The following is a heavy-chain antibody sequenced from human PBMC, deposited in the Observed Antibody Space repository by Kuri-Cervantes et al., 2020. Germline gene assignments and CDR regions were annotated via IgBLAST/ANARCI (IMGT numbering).Heavy chain of an antibody. CDR1: GYTFTYRY. CDR2: ITPFNGNT. Sequence: SVKVSCKASGYTFTYRYLHWVRQAPGQALEWMGWITPFNGNTNYAQKFQDRVTITRDRSMSTAYMELSSLRSGDTAVYYCAREPLPTNVWLNFDFWGQGTLVTVSS. V-gene: IGHV1-45*02. J-gene: IGHJ4*02. CDR3: AREPLPTNVWLNFDF. D-gene: IGHD1-14*01.